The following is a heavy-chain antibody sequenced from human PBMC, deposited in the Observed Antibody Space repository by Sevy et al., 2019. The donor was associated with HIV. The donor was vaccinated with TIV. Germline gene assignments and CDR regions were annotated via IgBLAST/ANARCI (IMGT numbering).Heavy chain of an antibody. J-gene: IGHJ4*02. D-gene: IGHD1-26*01. CDR3: AKDLVLGATYGVGFDY. V-gene: IGHV3-43*01. CDR2: ISWDGGST. CDR1: GFTFDDYT. Sequence: GVSLRLSCAASGFTFDDYTMHWVRQAPGKGLEWVSLISWDGGSTYYADSVKGRFTISRDNSKNSLYLQMNSLRTEDTALYYCAKDLVLGATYGVGFDYWGQGTLVTVSS.